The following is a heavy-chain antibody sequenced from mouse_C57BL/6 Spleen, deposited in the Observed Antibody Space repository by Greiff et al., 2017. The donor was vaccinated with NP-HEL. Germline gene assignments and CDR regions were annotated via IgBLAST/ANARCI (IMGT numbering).Heavy chain of an antibody. J-gene: IGHJ1*03. D-gene: IGHD1-1*01. CDR2: LWSGGST. CDR1: GFSLTSYG. Sequence: VQLQQSGPGLVQPSQSLSITCTVSGFSLTSYGVHWVRQSPGKGLEWLGVLWSGGSTDYNAAFISRLSISKDNSKSQVFFKMNSLQADDTAIYYCARNYGSSHWYFDVWGTGTTVTVSS. V-gene: IGHV2-2*01. CDR3: ARNYGSSHWYFDV.